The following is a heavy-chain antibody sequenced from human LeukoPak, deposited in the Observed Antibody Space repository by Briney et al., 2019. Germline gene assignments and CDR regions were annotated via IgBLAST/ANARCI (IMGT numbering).Heavy chain of an antibody. D-gene: IGHD6-19*01. J-gene: IGHJ4*02. CDR1: GGSLSSYY. V-gene: IGHV4-34*01. CDR2: ITHSGST. Sequence: SETLSLTCAVYGGSLSSYYCSWIRQPPGKGLEWIGHITHSGSTNYNPSLKNQVTVSVDASKNQFSLKLSSATAADTAVYYCSYTGWYKVPDYWGQGTLVTVSS. CDR3: SYTGWYKVPDY.